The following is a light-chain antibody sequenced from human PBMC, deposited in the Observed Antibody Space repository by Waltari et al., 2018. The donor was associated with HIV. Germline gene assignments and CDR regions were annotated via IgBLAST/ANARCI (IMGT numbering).Light chain of an antibody. CDR2: DAS. J-gene: IGKJ1*01. V-gene: IGKV3D-20*01. Sequence: EIVLTQSPATLSLSPGERATLSCGASQTVSSSHLAWYQQKPGLAPRLLMYDASSRATGIPDRFSGSGSGTDFTLTISRLEPEDFAVYYCQQYSGSPCTFGHGTKVEVK. CDR1: QTVSSSH. CDR3: QQYSGSPCT.